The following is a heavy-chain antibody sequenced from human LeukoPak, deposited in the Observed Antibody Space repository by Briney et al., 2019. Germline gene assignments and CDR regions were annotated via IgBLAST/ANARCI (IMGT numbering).Heavy chain of an antibody. CDR3: ARDQNDCSGGSCYSGGGAFDI. CDR1: GFTFSSYE. Sequence: GGSLRLSCAVSGFTFSSYEMNWVRQAPGKGLEWVSYISSSGRIIYFADSVKGRFTISRDNAKNSLYLQMKSLRAEDTAVYYCARDQNDCSGGSCYSGGGAFDIWGQGTMVTVSS. CDR2: ISSSGRII. J-gene: IGHJ3*02. V-gene: IGHV3-48*03. D-gene: IGHD2-15*01.